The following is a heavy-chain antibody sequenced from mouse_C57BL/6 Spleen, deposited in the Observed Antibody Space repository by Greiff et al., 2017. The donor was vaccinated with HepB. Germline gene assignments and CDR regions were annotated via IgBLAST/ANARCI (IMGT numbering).Heavy chain of an antibody. V-gene: IGHV1-18*01. CDR1: GYTFTDYN. Sequence: EVQLQQSGPELVKPGASVKIPCKASGYTFTDYNMDWVKQSHGKSLEWIGDINPNNGGTIYNQKFKGKATLTVDKSSSTAYMELRSLTSEDTAVYYCVRRRDYDGAWFAYWGQGTLVTVSA. J-gene: IGHJ3*01. D-gene: IGHD2-4*01. CDR3: VRRRDYDGAWFAY. CDR2: INPNNGGT.